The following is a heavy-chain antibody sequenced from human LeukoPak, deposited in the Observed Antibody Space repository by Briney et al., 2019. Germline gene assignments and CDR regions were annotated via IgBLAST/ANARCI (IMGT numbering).Heavy chain of an antibody. D-gene: IGHD3-3*01. J-gene: IGHJ4*02. CDR3: ARDRHPWSGGDYFDS. CDR1: GYTFTRYH. Sequence: SCKASGYTFTRYHMHWVRQAPGKGLEWVAVTSYDGSNKYYADSVKGRFTISRDNSKNTLYLQMNSLRAEDTAVYYCARDRHPWSGGDYFDSWGQGTLVTVSS. CDR2: TSYDGSNK. V-gene: IGHV3-30*03.